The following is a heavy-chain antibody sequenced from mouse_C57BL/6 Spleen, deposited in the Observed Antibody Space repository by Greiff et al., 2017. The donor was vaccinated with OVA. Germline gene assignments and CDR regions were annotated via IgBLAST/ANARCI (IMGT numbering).Heavy chain of an antibody. CDR3: ARSLYGYDGAYYFDY. D-gene: IGHD2-2*01. Sequence: EVQLQQSGPELVKPGASVKISCKASGYSFTGYYMNWVKQSPEKSLEWIGEINPSTGGTTYNQKFKAKATLTVDKSSSTAYMQLKSLTSGDSAVYYCARSLYGYDGAYYFDYWGQGTTLTVSS. CDR1: GYSFTGYY. CDR2: INPSTGGT. V-gene: IGHV1-42*01. J-gene: IGHJ2*01.